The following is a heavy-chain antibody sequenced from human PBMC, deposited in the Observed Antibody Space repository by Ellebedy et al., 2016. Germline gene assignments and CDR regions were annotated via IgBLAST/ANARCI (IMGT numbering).Heavy chain of an antibody. CDR2: ISAGGDDT. J-gene: IGHJ4*02. CDR1: GISFSDFF. Sequence: GESLKISCATSGISFSDFFMSWVRQAPEKGLQWVSTISAGGDDTYLADSVKGRFTISRDNSRNILYLQMSSLRDEDSAIYYCREGHYSDVWGQGTQVTVSA. CDR3: REGHYSDV. V-gene: IGHV3-23*01.